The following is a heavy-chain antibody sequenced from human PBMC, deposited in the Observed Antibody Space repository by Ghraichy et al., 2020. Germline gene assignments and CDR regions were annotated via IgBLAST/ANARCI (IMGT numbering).Heavy chain of an antibody. CDR1: GLMFSPNT. V-gene: IGHV3-21*01. D-gene: IGHD6-19*01. J-gene: IGHJ6*02. CDR3: SRGGGAGTPVLYHMDV. Sequence: LSLTCVASGLMFSPNTMNWVRQAPGKGLEWVSSISSSIRYIYYADSVKGRFTISRDNAQNSLYLQMNSLRAEDTAVYYCSRGGGAGTPVLYHMDVWGLGTTVTVSS. CDR2: ISSSIRYI.